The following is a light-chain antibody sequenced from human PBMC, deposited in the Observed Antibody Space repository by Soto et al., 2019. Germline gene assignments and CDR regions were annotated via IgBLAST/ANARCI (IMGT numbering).Light chain of an antibody. CDR2: DAS. Sequence: EIVLTQSPDTLSLSPGERATLSCRASQSINRHLAWYRQKPGQAPRLLIYDASNRATGIPARFSGSGSGTAFTLTISSLEPDDFGVYYCQQRSNWPPVTFGGGTKVESK. CDR1: QSINRH. J-gene: IGKJ4*01. V-gene: IGKV3-11*01. CDR3: QQRSNWPPVT.